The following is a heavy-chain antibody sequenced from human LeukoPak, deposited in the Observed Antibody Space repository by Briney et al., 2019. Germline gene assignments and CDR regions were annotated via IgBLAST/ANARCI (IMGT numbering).Heavy chain of an antibody. CDR2: IFYSGST. D-gene: IGHD1-26*01. Sequence: SETLSLTCSVSGGSMSSYYWSWIRQPPGKGLEWIGYIFYSGSTEYNPSLKSRVTISVDTSKSHFSLKLSSMTAADTAVYYCARRVGVTLVDDAFDIWGQGTMVTVSS. V-gene: IGHV4-59*08. J-gene: IGHJ3*02. CDR1: GGSMSSYY. CDR3: ARRVGVTLVDDAFDI.